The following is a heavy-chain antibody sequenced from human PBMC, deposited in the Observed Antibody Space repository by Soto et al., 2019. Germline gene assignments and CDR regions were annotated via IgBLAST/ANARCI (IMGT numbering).Heavy chain of an antibody. D-gene: IGHD6-19*01. Sequence: QVQLVQSGAEVKKPGASVKVSCKASGYTFPSYGITWVRQAPGQGLEWMGWIIPYNGNTNYAQKLQGRVSMTTDTSTRTAYMEWRSLRSDDTAVYYCARDALGLQWLPYYSDYWGQGTLVTVSS. V-gene: IGHV1-18*01. J-gene: IGHJ4*02. CDR1: GYTFPSYG. CDR2: IIPYNGNT. CDR3: ARDALGLQWLPYYSDY.